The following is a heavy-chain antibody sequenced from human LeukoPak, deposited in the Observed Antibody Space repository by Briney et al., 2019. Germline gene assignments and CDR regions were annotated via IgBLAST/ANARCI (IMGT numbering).Heavy chain of an antibody. V-gene: IGHV3-30*03. Sequence: GRSLRLSWGASGFTFSSYGMHWVRQAPGKGLEWVAVISYDGSNKYYADSVKGRFTISRDNSKNTLYLQMNSLRAEDTAVYYCATWRGSGWYYFDYWGQGTLVTVSS. CDR3: ATWRGSGWYYFDY. CDR2: ISYDGSNK. CDR1: GFTFSSYG. D-gene: IGHD6-19*01. J-gene: IGHJ4*02.